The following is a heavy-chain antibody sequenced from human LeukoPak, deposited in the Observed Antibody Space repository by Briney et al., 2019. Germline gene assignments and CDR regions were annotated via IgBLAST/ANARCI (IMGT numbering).Heavy chain of an antibody. CDR2: IRTSGST. Sequence: PSETLSLTCTVSGDPLSSSYWSWIRQPAGQRLEWIGHIRTSGSTHYNPSLKSRLTMSVDTSKNQFSLNLTSVTAADTAVYYCARDRSPGVVRGAYFDSWGQGTLVTVSS. CDR3: ARDRSPGVVRGAYFDS. D-gene: IGHD3-10*01. CDR1: GDPLSSSY. V-gene: IGHV4-4*07. J-gene: IGHJ4*02.